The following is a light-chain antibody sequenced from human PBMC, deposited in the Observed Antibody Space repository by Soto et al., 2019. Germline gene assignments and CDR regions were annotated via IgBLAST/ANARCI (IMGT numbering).Light chain of an antibody. CDR3: CSYAGSYTSCV. V-gene: IGLV2-11*01. Sequence: QSALTQPPSASGSPGQSVTISCTGTSSDVGGYNYVSWYQQHPGKAPKLMIYDVSKRPSGVPDRFSGSKSGNTASLTISGLQAEDEADYYCCSYAGSYTSCVFGTGTKVTVL. CDR1: SSDVGGYNY. J-gene: IGLJ1*01. CDR2: DVS.